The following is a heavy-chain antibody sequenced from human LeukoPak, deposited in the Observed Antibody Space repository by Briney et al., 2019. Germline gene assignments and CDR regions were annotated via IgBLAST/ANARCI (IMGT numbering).Heavy chain of an antibody. Sequence: GSLLLSCAASGFTFSSYSMSWVRQAPGKGLEGVSSISSSSRYIYDADSVKGRITICRNNAKNSLYLQMNSLRAEDTAVYYCARGSDDYGDYYFDYWGQGTLVTVSS. J-gene: IGHJ4*02. CDR2: ISSSSRYI. CDR1: GFTFSSYS. V-gene: IGHV3-21*01. D-gene: IGHD4-17*01. CDR3: ARGSDDYGDYYFDY.